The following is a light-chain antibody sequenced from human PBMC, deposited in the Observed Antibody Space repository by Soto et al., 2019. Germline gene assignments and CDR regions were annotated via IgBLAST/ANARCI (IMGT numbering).Light chain of an antibody. V-gene: IGKV1-5*01. CDR2: DAS. Sequence: DIQMTQSPSTLSASVGDRVTITCRASQSISSWLAWYQQKPGKVPKLLIYDASSLQSGVPSRFSGSGSGTEFTLTIRSLQPDDFATYDCQQYNSYSTFGQGTKLDIK. CDR3: QQYNSYST. CDR1: QSISSW. J-gene: IGKJ2*01.